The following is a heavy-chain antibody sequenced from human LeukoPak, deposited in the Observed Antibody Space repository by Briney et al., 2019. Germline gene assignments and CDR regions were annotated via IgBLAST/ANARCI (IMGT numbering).Heavy chain of an antibody. D-gene: IGHD3-10*01. V-gene: IGHV4-59*11. Sequence: SETLSLTCTVSGVSINSHYWNWIRQPPGKGLEWIGHIYYTGTTNYNPSLKSRVTISVDRSKNHFSLKLKSVTNADTAVYYCARAGPWQIDPWGQGILVTVSS. CDR1: GVSINSHY. CDR3: ARAGPWQIDP. J-gene: IGHJ5*02. CDR2: IYYTGTT.